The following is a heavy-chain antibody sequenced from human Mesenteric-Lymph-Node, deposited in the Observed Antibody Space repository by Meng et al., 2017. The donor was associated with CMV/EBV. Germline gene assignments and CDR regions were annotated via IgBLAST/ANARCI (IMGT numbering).Heavy chain of an antibody. D-gene: IGHD2-15*01. CDR2: ISGSGSST. V-gene: IGHV3-23*01. J-gene: IGHJ6*02. Sequence: GESLKISCAASGFTFSSDAFSWVRQAPGKGLEWVSAISGSGSSTYYADSVKGRFTISRANSKNTVYLQMNSLRPEDTAVYYCARPLSPGRKYYYFGMDIWGQGTTVTVSS. CDR1: GFTFSSDA. CDR3: ARPLSPGRKYYYFGMDI.